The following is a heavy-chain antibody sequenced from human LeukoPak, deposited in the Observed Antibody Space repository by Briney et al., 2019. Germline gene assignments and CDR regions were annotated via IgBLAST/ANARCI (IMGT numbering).Heavy chain of an antibody. D-gene: IGHD3-22*01. V-gene: IGHV1-24*01. Sequence: GASVNVSCKVSGHTLTEIFMHWVRQAPGKGFEWMGGVDPEDYETINAQKFQGRVTMTEDTSTDTAYMELSSLRSEDTAVYYCATHFDSSGPDAFDIWGQGTMVTVSS. CDR2: VDPEDYET. J-gene: IGHJ3*02. CDR1: GHTLTEIF. CDR3: ATHFDSSGPDAFDI.